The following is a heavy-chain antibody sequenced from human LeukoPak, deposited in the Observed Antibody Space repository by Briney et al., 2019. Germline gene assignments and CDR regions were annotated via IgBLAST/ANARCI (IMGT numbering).Heavy chain of an antibody. V-gene: IGHV4-59*08. CDR2: IYYSGST. J-gene: IGHJ6*02. D-gene: IGHD3-10*01. Sequence: SETLSLTCTVSGGSISSYYWSWIRQPPGKGLEWIGYIYYSGSTNYNPSLKSRVTISVDTSKNQFSLKLSSVTAADTAVYYCARVGAHYGMGVWGQGTTVTVSS. CDR1: GGSISSYY. CDR3: ARVGAHYGMGV.